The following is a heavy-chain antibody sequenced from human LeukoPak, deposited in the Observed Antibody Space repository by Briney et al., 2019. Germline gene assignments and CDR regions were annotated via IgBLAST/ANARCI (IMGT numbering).Heavy chain of an antibody. CDR1: GFTFSSYS. J-gene: IGHJ6*03. CDR3: VTYSSSSSGYYYYMDV. D-gene: IGHD6-6*01. CDR2: ISSSSSYI. Sequence: GGSLRLSCAVSGFTFSSYSMNWVRQAPGKGLEWVSSISSSSSYIYYADSVKGRFTISRDNAKNSLYLQMNSLRAEDTAVYYCVTYSSSSSGYYYYMDVWGKGTTVTVSS. V-gene: IGHV3-21*01.